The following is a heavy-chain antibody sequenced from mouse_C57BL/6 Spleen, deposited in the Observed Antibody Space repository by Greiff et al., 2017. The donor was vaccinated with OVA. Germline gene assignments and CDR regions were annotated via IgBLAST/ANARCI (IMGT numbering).Heavy chain of an antibody. CDR3: ARWDYSNYFDY. CDR2: LSYDGSN. CDR1: GYSFTSGYI. J-gene: IGHJ2*01. Sequence: EVKLMESGPGLVKPSQSLSLTCSVTGYSFTSGYIWYWIRQFPGNNLECMGYLSYDGSNNYNPPLKNRISITRDTSTNQFFMKLNSVTTEDSATYNCARWDYSNYFDYWGQGTTLTVSS. D-gene: IGHD2-5*01. V-gene: IGHV3-6*01.